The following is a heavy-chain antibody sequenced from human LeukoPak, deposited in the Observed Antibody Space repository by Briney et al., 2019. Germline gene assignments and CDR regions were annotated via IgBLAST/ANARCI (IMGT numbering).Heavy chain of an antibody. V-gene: IGHV3-23*01. J-gene: IGHJ5*02. CDR1: GFTLSTNA. Sequence: GGSLRLSCLTSGFTLSTNAMSWVRQAPGKGLEWISGISGSGASTYYADSVKGRFTISRDTSKNTLYLQINSLRVEDTTVYYCIVFGDSNHWGQGTLVTVSS. CDR3: IVFGDSNH. CDR2: ISGSGAST. D-gene: IGHD4-17*01.